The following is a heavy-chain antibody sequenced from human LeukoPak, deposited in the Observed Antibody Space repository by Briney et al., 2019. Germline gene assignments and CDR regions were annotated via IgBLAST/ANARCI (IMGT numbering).Heavy chain of an antibody. D-gene: IGHD2-2*01. CDR2: ISWNSGSI. CDR1: GFTFDDYA. Sequence: GGSLRLSCAASGFTFDDYAMHWVRQAPGKGLEWVSGISWNSGSIGYADSVKGRFTISRDNARNSLYLQMNSLRAEGTALYYCAKGPGYCRSTSYPSGWDYFDYWGQGTLATVSS. V-gene: IGHV3-9*01. J-gene: IGHJ4*02. CDR3: AKGPGYCRSTSYPSGWDYFDY.